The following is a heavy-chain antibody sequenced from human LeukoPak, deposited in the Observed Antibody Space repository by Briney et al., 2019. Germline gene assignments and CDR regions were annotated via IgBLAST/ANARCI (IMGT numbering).Heavy chain of an antibody. CDR1: GYSISSGYY. Sequence: PSETLSLTCTVSGYSISSGYYWGWIRQPPGKGLEWIGSIYHSGSTYYNPSLKSRVTISVDTSKNQFSLKLSSVTAADTAVYYCAREDYDSSPCTFDYWGQGTLVTVSS. CDR3: AREDYDSSPCTFDY. J-gene: IGHJ4*02. V-gene: IGHV4-38-2*02. D-gene: IGHD3-22*01. CDR2: IYHSGST.